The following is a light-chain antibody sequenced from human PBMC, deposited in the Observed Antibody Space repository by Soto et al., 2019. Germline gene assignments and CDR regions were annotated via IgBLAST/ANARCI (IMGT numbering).Light chain of an antibody. V-gene: IGLV1-44*01. CDR2: NNN. Sequence: QAVVTQPPSASGNPGQRVIISCSGSTSNVGTNTVNWYQQLPGTAPKLLIFNNNNRPSGVPARFSGSSSGTSASLAISDLQSEDEADYYCAAWDETLSGPVFGGGTKLTVL. CDR3: AAWDETLSGPV. J-gene: IGLJ2*01. CDR1: TSNVGTNT.